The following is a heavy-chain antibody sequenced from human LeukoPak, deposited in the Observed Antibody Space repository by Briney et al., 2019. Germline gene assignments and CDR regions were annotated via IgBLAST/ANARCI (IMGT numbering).Heavy chain of an antibody. J-gene: IGHJ4*01. V-gene: IGHV3-23*01. Sequence: GGSLRLSCAASRFTFNNYVLSWVRQAPGKGLEWVSGISGTGSYTYYADSVRGRFTISRDNSKNTLYLQMNSLKTEDTAVYYCTLYSGYQFDYWGHGTLVTVSS. CDR3: TLYSGYQFDY. CDR2: ISGTGSYT. D-gene: IGHD5-12*01. CDR1: RFTFNNYV.